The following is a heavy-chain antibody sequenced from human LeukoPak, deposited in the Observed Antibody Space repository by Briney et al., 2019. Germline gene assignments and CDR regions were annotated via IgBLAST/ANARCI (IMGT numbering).Heavy chain of an antibody. CDR1: GYTFTSYH. CDR2: MNPSSGNT. Sequence: ASVKVSCKASGYTFTSYHINWVRQATGQGLEWMGWMNPSSGNTGYAQKFQGRVTMTRNTSINTAYMELSSLRSEDTAVYYCARVRDTSSWSDYWGQGTLVTVSS. V-gene: IGHV1-8*01. D-gene: IGHD6-13*01. J-gene: IGHJ4*02. CDR3: ARVRDTSSWSDY.